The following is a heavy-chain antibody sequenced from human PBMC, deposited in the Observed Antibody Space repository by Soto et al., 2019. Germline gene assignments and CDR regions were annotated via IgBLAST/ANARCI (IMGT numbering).Heavy chain of an antibody. CDR1: GFTFSSYS. CDR3: ARDLSEVYFDPREGDY. V-gene: IGHV3-48*02. CDR2: ISSSSSTI. D-gene: IGHD3-9*01. J-gene: IGHJ4*02. Sequence: PGGSLRLSCAASGFTFSSYSMNWVRQAPGKGLEWVSYISSSSSTIYYADSVKGRFTISRDNAKNSLYLQMNSLRDEDTAVYYCARDLSEVYFDPREGDYWGQGTLVTVSS.